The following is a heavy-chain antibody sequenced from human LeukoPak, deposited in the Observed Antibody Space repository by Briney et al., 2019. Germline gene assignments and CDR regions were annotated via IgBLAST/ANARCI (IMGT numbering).Heavy chain of an antibody. D-gene: IGHD4-17*01. J-gene: IGHJ4*02. Sequence: QAGGSLRLSCAASGFIVNTNYMTWVRQAPGRGLEWVSFIYADGNTYYADSVKGRFNISRDISKNAVYLQMNSLRAEDTAVYYCARDSYGDANFDSWGQGTLVTVSS. CDR2: IYADGNT. CDR1: GFIVNTNY. CDR3: ARDSYGDANFDS. V-gene: IGHV3-53*01.